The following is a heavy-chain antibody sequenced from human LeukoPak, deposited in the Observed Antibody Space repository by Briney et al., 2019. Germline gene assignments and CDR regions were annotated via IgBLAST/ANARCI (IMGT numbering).Heavy chain of an antibody. CDR3: ARVDHEDGGAFDI. D-gene: IGHD4-23*01. J-gene: IGHJ3*02. CDR1: GGSFSGYY. CDR2: INHSGST. Sequence: SETLSLTCAVYGGSFSGYYWSWIRQPPGKGLEWIGEINHSGSTNYNPSLKSRVTISVDTSKNQFSLKLSSVTAADTAVYYCARVDHEDGGAFDIWGQGTMVTVSS. V-gene: IGHV4-34*01.